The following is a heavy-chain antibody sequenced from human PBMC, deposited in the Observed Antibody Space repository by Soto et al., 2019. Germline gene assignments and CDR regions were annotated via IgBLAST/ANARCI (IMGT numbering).Heavy chain of an antibody. CDR3: ARDRYFEWPTASQY. Sequence: HPGGSLRLSCSASGFTVSSYVMSWVRQAPGKGLEWVSGISFTGTTYYADSVKGRFTISRDNSKNTLYLQMSSLRVDDTAVYYCARDRYFEWPTASQYWGQGTLVTVSS. CDR1: GFTVSSYV. J-gene: IGHJ4*02. D-gene: IGHD3-9*01. V-gene: IGHV3-23*01. CDR2: ISFTGTT.